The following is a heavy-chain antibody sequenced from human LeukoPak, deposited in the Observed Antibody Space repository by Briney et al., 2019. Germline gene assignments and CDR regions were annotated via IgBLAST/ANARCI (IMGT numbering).Heavy chain of an antibody. J-gene: IGHJ2*01. D-gene: IGHD4-17*01. CDR1: GGSISSGSYY. CDR2: INHSGST. V-gene: IGHV4-39*07. CDR3: AKKTNEYDYGDYVVPGASYWYFDL. Sequence: PSETLSLTCTVSGGSISSGSYYWSWIRQPPGKGLEWIGEINHSGSTNYNPSLKSRVTISVDTSKNQFSLKLSSVTAADTAVYYCAKKTNEYDYGDYVVPGASYWYFDLWGRGTLVTVSS.